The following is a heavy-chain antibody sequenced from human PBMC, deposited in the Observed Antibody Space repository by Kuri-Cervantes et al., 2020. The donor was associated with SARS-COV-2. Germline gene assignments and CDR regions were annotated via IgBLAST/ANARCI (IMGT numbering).Heavy chain of an antibody. CDR1: GGSISSSSYY. CDR2: IYYSGST. D-gene: IGHD4-17*01. V-gene: IGHV4-39*07. CDR3: ARGASYGDFDY. J-gene: IGHJ4*02. Sequence: GSLRLSCTVSGGSISSSSYYWGWIRQPPGKGLEWIGSIYYSGSTYYNPSLKSRVTISVDTSKNQFSLKLSSATAADTAVYYCARGASYGDFDYWGQGTLVTVSS.